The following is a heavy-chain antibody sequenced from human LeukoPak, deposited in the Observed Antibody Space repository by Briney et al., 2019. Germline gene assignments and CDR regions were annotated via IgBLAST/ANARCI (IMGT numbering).Heavy chain of an antibody. CDR3: ARDGLLFDY. Sequence: PGGSLRLSCAASGFTFNNYDMHWVRQAPGKGLEWVAVVSYDGTKKYYADSVKGRFTISRDNSDNTMYLQMNSLKIEDAAVYYCARDGLLFDYWGQGTLVTVSS. CDR2: VSYDGTKK. CDR1: GFTFNNYD. V-gene: IGHV3-30*03. J-gene: IGHJ4*02. D-gene: IGHD6-19*01.